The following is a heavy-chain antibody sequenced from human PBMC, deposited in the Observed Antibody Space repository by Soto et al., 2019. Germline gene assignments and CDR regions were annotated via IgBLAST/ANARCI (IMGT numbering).Heavy chain of an antibody. Sequence: SETLSLTCTVSGGSISSYYWSWIRQPPGKGLEWIGYIYYSGSTNYNPSLKSRVTISVDTSKNQFSLKLSSVTAADTAVYYCARRTHHYDYYYMDVWGKGTTVTVSS. V-gene: IGHV4-59*01. CDR3: ARRTHHYDYYYMDV. CDR1: GGSISSYY. J-gene: IGHJ6*03. D-gene: IGHD3-3*01. CDR2: IYYSGST.